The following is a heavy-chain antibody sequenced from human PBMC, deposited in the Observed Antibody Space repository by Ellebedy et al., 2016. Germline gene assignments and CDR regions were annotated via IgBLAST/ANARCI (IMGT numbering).Heavy chain of an antibody. CDR3: ARDQWELNDAFDI. J-gene: IGHJ3*02. V-gene: IGHV4-59*01. CDR1: GGSISSYY. CDR2: IYYSGST. Sequence: SETLSLXCTVFGGSISSYYWSWIRQTPGKGLEWIGYIYYSGSTNYNPSLKSRVTISADTSKNQFSLKLSSVTAADTAVYYCARDQWELNDAFDIWGQGTMVTVSS. D-gene: IGHD1-26*01.